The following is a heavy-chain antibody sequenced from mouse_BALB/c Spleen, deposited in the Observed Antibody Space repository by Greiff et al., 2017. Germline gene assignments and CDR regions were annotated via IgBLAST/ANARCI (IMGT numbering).Heavy chain of an antibody. D-gene: IGHD4-1*01. CDR2: IWAGGNT. V-gene: IGHV2-9*02. CDR3: ARDLTGTFAY. J-gene: IGHJ3*01. CDR1: GFSLSSYG. Sequence: VQRVESGPGLVAPSQSLSITCTVSGFSLSSYGVHWVRQPPGKGLEWLGVIWAGGNTNYNSTLMSRLSISKDIFKSQVFLNMNCLQTDDTAMYYCARDLTGTFAYWGQGTLVTVSA.